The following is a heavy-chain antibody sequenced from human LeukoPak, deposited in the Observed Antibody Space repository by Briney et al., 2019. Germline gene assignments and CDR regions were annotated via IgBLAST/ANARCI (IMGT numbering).Heavy chain of an antibody. D-gene: IGHD6-6*01. CDR1: GFTFSSYG. CDR3: AWSRYSSSSGPFDY. Sequence: GRSLRLSCAASGFTFSSYGMHWVRQAPGKGLEWVAVIWYGGSNKYYADSVKGRFTISRDNSKNTLYLQMNSLRAEDTAVYYCAWSRYSSSSGPFDYWGQGTLVTVSS. V-gene: IGHV3-33*08. J-gene: IGHJ4*02. CDR2: IWYGGSNK.